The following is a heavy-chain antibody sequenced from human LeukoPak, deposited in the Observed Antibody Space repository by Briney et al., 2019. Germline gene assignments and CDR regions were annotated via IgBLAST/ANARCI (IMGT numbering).Heavy chain of an antibody. CDR2: INPSGGST. CDR3: ARERITMIVVDHGLDY. V-gene: IGHV1-46*01. D-gene: IGHD3-22*01. Sequence: GASVKVSCKASGYTFTSYYMHWVRQAPGQGLEWMGIINPSGGSTSYAQKFQGRVTMTRDTSTSTVYMELSSLRSEDTAVYYCARERITMIVVDHGLDYWGQGTLVTVSS. J-gene: IGHJ4*02. CDR1: GYTFTSYY.